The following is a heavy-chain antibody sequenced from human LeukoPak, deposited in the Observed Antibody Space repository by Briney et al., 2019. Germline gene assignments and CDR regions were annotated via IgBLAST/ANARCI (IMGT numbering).Heavy chain of an antibody. CDR3: AKNRIPTAITPDS. D-gene: IGHD2-2*02. CDR2: IQYDGSNK. J-gene: IGHJ5*01. V-gene: IGHV3-30*18. CDR1: GFTFSTYG. Sequence: PGRALRLSCAASGFTFSTYGMHWVRQAPGKGLERMAVIQYDGSNKYSADSVKGRFTISRDNSKNTLYLQMNSLRADDTDIYYCAKNRIPTAITPDSWGQGTLVIVSS.